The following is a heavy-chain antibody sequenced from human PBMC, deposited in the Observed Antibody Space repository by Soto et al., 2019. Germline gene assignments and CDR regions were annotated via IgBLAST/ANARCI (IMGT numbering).Heavy chain of an antibody. CDR2: ITGNGRGS. J-gene: IGHJ4*02. Sequence: EVQLLESGGGLVQPGGPLRLSCATSGFSFSTYPMSWVRQAPGKGLEWVTAITGNGRGSSYAHSVKGRLTILRDNSKNTLYLQMNSLRAEDTAVYYCVKKRSYDRSNYDHFDYWGQGTLVTVSS. V-gene: IGHV3-23*01. D-gene: IGHD3-22*01. CDR1: GFSFSTYP. CDR3: VKKRSYDRSNYDHFDY.